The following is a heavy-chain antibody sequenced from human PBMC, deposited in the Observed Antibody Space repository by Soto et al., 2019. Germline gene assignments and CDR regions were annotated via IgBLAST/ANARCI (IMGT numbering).Heavy chain of an antibody. V-gene: IGHV3-66*01. Sequence: GVSLRLSCAASGFTVSSNYMSWVRQAPGKGLEWVSVIYSGGSTYYADSVKGRFTISRDNSKNTLYLQMNSLRAEDTAVYYCARGLLSDIVSGAFDIWGQGTMVTVSS. CDR1: GFTVSSNY. CDR2: IYSGGST. D-gene: IGHD2-15*01. J-gene: IGHJ3*02. CDR3: ARGLLSDIVSGAFDI.